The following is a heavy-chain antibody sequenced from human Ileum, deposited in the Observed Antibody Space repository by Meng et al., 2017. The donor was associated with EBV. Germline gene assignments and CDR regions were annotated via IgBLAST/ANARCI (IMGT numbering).Heavy chain of an antibody. CDR3: ARYGRCNGNSFYCFDP. CDR1: GGSFNDYY. J-gene: IGHJ5*02. D-gene: IGHD4-23*01. CDR2: IDQSGYT. Sequence: QVRLRQWGPGLLKPSETLSLTCAVYGGSFNDYYWTWLRQPPGKGLEWIGEIDQSGYTKFNPSLSSRATISRDTSNNQFSLRLNSVTAADTALYYCARYGRCNGNSFYCFDPWGQGTLVTVSS. V-gene: IGHV4-34*01.